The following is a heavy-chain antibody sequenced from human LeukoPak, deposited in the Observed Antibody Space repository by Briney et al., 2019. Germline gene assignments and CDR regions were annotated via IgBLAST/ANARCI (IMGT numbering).Heavy chain of an antibody. CDR1: GGSFSGYY. J-gene: IGHJ6*04. CDR2: INHSGST. D-gene: IGHD3-9*01. CDR3: AIEHYDILTGYYSPDYYYGMDV. Sequence: SETLSLTCAVYGGSFSGYYWSWIRQPPGKGLEWIGEINHSGSTNYNPSLKSRVTISVDTSKNQFSLKLSSVPTADTAVYYCAIEHYDILTGYYSPDYYYGMDVWGKGTTVTVSS. V-gene: IGHV4-34*01.